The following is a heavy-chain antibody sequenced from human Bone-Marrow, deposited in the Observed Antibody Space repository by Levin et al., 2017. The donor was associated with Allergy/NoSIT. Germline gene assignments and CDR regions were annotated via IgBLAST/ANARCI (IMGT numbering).Heavy chain of an antibody. D-gene: IGHD4-23*01. Sequence: GGSLRLSCAASGFTFSSYGMHWVRQAPGKGLEWVAVISYDGSNKYYADSVKGRFTISRDNSKNTLYLQMNSLRAEDTAVYYCAKDLTAGYGGNSRTVVEDNWFDPWGQGTLVTVSS. CDR1: GFTFSSYG. V-gene: IGHV3-30*18. J-gene: IGHJ5*02. CDR2: ISYDGSNK. CDR3: AKDLTAGYGGNSRTVVEDNWFDP.